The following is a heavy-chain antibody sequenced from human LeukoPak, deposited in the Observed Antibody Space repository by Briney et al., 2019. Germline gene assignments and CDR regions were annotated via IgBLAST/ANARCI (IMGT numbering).Heavy chain of an antibody. Sequence: ASVKVSCKAYGYTFTSYTISWVRQAPGQGLEWMGWINPYNGNINYAQILQGRVTMTTDTSTSTSSMELRSLRSDDTAVYCCARCYDSSGYYHCNFDYWGQGTLVTVSS. CDR1: GYTFTSYT. CDR2: INPYNGNI. V-gene: IGHV1-18*01. J-gene: IGHJ4*02. CDR3: ARCYDSSGYYHCNFDY. D-gene: IGHD3-22*01.